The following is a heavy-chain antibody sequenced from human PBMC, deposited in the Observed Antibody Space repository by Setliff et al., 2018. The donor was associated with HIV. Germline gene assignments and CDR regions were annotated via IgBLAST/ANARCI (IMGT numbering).Heavy chain of an antibody. J-gene: IGHJ6*02. CDR3: ARGHCSGTNCYGVDYYGMDV. CDR2: IYHSEYT. D-gene: IGHD2-2*01. CDR1: GGSISSDNW. V-gene: IGHV4-4*03. Sequence: PPETLSLTCAVSGGSISSDNWWTWVRQPPGKGLEWIGEIYHSEYTNYNASLKSRVSMSVDKSKNQFSLKLTSVTAADTAVYYCARGHCSGTNCYGVDYYGMDVWGQGTTVTVSS.